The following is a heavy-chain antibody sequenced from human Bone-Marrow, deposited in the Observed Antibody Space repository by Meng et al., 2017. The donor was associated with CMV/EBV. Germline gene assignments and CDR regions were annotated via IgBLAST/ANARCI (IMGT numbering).Heavy chain of an antibody. D-gene: IGHD2-15*01. CDR3: ARDDSTGYFDL. CDR2: IDPSGST. CDR1: GGSVSSGSYY. V-gene: IGHV4-39*07. J-gene: IGHJ2*01. Sequence: SETLSLTCTVSGGSVSSGSYYWSWIRQPPGKGLEWIGEIDPSGSTNYNPSLKSRVTISVDTSKNQFSLKLTSVTAADTAVYYCARDDSTGYFDLWGRGTLVTVSS.